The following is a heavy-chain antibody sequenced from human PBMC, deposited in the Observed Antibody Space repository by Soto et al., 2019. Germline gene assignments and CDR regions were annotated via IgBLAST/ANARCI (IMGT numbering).Heavy chain of an antibody. Sequence: GGSLRLSCAASGFTFSSYSMNWVRQAPGKGLEWVSSISSSSSYIYYADSVKGRFTISRDNAKNSLYLQMNSLRAEDTAVYYCAIGNGLNSSSLGYYMDVWGKATTLTVFS. CDR3: AIGNGLNSSSLGYYMDV. V-gene: IGHV3-21*01. CDR2: ISSSSSYI. D-gene: IGHD6-13*01. J-gene: IGHJ6*03. CDR1: GFTFSSYS.